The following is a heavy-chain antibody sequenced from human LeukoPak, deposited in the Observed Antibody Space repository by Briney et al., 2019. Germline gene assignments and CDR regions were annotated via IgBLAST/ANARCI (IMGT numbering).Heavy chain of an antibody. V-gene: IGHV3-21*01. D-gene: IGHD6-6*01. CDR3: ARETEYSSSGGVWAYYYYYYGMDV. J-gene: IGHJ6*02. Sequence: GGSLRLSCAASGFTFSSYSMNWVRQAPGKGLEWVSSISSSSSYIYYADSVKGRFTISRDNAKNSLYLQMNSLRAEDTAVYYCARETEYSSSGGVWAYYYYYYGMDVWGQGTTVTVS. CDR1: GFTFSSYS. CDR2: ISSSSSYI.